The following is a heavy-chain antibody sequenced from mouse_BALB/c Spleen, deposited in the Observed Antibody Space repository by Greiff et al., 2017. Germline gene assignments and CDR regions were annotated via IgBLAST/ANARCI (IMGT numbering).Heavy chain of an antibody. J-gene: IGHJ2*01. CDR2: ISYDGSN. Sequence: EVQLQESGPGLVKPSQSLSLTCSVTGYSITSGYYWNWIRQFPGNKLEWMGYISYDGSNNYNPSLKNRISITRDTSKNQFFLKLNSVTTEDTATYYCARRTTATLYFDYWGQGTTLTGSS. CDR1: GYSITSGYY. D-gene: IGHD1-2*01. CDR3: ARRTTATLYFDY. V-gene: IGHV3-6*02.